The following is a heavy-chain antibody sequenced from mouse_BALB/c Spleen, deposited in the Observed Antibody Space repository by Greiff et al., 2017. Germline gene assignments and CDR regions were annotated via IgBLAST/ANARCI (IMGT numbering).Heavy chain of an antibody. CDR2: IYPSDSYT. J-gene: IGHJ1*01. D-gene: IGHD1-2*01. CDR3: TITTAHWYFDV. CDR1: GYTFTSYW. V-gene: IGHV1-69*02. Sequence: QVQLQQPGAELVRPGASVKLSCKASGYTFTSYWINWVKQRPGQGLEWIGNIYPSDSYTNYNQKFKDKATLTVDKSSSTAYMQLSSPTSEDSAVYYCTITTAHWYFDVWGAGTTGTVSP.